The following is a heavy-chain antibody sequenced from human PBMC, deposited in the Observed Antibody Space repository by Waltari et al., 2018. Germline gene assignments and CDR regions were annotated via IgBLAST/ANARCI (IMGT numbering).Heavy chain of an antibody. J-gene: IGHJ4*02. CDR1: GGTVTDYA. CDR3: VKDRGLYSSSSGLDY. Sequence: LQLVQSGAEVQKPGSSVEVSCKASGGTVTDYAISWVRQAPGQGLEWVSGISWKSGSTAYADSVEGRFTISRDNAKNSLYLQMHSLRPEDTALYYCVKDRGLYSSSSGLDYWGQGTLVTVSS. V-gene: IGHV3-9*01. D-gene: IGHD6-6*01. CDR2: ISWKSGST.